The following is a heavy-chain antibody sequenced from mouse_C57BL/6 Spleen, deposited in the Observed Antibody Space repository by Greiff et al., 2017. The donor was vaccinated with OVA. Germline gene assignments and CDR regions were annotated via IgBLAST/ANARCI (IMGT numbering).Heavy chain of an antibody. V-gene: IGHV5-4*01. J-gene: IGHJ1*03. CDR2: ISDGGSYT. CDR3: ARDRTVDGYWYFDV. Sequence: EVKLVESGGGLVKPGGSLKLSCAASGFTFSSYAMSWVRQTPEKRLEWVATISDGGSYTYYPANVKGRFTISRDNAKNNLYLQMSHLKSEDTAMYYCARDRTVDGYWYFDVWGTGTTVTVSS. CDR1: GFTFSSYA. D-gene: IGHD1-1*01.